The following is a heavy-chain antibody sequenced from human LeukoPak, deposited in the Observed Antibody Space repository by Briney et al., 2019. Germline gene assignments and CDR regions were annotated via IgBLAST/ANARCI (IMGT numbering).Heavy chain of an antibody. CDR2: IGWNSGSI. D-gene: IGHD3-10*01. J-gene: IGHJ5*02. Sequence: PGGSLRLSCAASGFTFDDYAMLWVRQAPGKGLEWVSGIGWNSGSIGYADSVKGRFTISRDNAKNSLYLQMNSLRAEDTALYYCAKDKDGSPDGWFDPWGQGTLVTVSS. CDR3: AKDKDGSPDGWFDP. CDR1: GFTFDDYA. V-gene: IGHV3-9*01.